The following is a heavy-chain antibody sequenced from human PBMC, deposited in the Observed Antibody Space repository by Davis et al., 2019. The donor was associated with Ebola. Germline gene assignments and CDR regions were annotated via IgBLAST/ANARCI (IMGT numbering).Heavy chain of an antibody. D-gene: IGHD3-22*01. J-gene: IGHJ6*02. CDR2: IYYSGST. CDR3: ARVVSSGYYYYYYGMDV. V-gene: IGHV4-59*01. Sequence: SETLSLTCTVSGGSISSYYWSWIRQPPGKGLEWIGSIYYSGSTNYNPSLKSRVTISVDTSKNQFSLKLSSVTAADTAVYYFARVVSSGYYYYYYGMDVWGQGTTVTVSS. CDR1: GGSISSYY.